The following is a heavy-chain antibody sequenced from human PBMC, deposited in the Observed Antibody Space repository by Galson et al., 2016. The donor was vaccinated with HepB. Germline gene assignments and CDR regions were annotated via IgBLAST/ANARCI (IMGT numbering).Heavy chain of an antibody. D-gene: IGHD6-13*01. J-gene: IGHJ4*02. Sequence: SETLSLTCSVSGGSIRGYYWGWIRQPPGKGLEWMGYVDYIGSTNYNPSLKNRVIMSIDTPKNRFSLSLRSVTAADTAVYFCARVEPSHTRSWTYYFDYWGQGSLVTVSS. CDR2: VDYIGST. CDR3: ARVEPSHTRSWTYYFDY. CDR1: GGSIRGYY. V-gene: IGHV4-59*01.